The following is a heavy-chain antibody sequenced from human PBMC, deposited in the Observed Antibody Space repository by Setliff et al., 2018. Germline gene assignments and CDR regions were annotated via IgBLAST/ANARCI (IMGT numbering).Heavy chain of an antibody. V-gene: IGHV3-20*04. D-gene: IGHD3-16*01. CDR3: ARSINGYQQRYDF. Sequence: GESLKISCLASGFTLDDYGMSWVRQAPGKGLEWVSGLSWRGDNIGYADSVEGRFTISRDKGKNSLFLQMNSVRAEDTAVYYCARSINGYQQRYDFWGQGALVTVSS. CDR1: GFTLDDYG. CDR2: LSWRGDNI. J-gene: IGHJ4*02.